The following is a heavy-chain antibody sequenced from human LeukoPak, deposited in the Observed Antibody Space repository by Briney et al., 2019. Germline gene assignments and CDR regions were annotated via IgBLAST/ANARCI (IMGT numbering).Heavy chain of an antibody. Sequence: GGSLRLSCEASGFTFTTHSFNWLRQAPGKGLEWVSSISSTNTYIKYADSVKGRFTISRDNAKNSVFLQMNSLTGEDTAAYYCAREGGDAFDIWGQGTMVTVSS. CDR1: GFTFTTHS. J-gene: IGHJ3*02. CDR2: ISSTNTYI. V-gene: IGHV3-21*01. D-gene: IGHD3-16*01. CDR3: AREGGDAFDI.